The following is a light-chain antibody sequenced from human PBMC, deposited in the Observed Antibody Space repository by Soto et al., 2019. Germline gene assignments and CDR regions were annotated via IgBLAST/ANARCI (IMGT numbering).Light chain of an antibody. V-gene: IGKV3-20*01. CDR3: QQYDRSPQT. Sequence: EIVLTQSPGTLSLSPGERATLSCRARQSVSSSYLAWYQQKPGQAPRLLISGASSRATGIPNRFSGSGSGTDFSLTISRLEPEDFEVYYCQQYDRSPQTFGQGTKVEIK. CDR2: GAS. CDR1: QSVSSSY. J-gene: IGKJ1*01.